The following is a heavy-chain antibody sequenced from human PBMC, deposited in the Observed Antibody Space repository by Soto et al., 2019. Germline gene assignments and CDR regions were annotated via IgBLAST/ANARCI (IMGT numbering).Heavy chain of an antibody. J-gene: IGHJ5*02. Sequence: GASVKVSCKASGYTFTSYAMHWVRQAPGQRLEWMGWINAGNGNTTYSRKFQGRVTIPRDTSASTAYMELSSPRSEDTAVYYCARDRRVTTGNWFDPWGQGTLVTVSS. CDR2: INAGNGNT. CDR3: ARDRRVTTGNWFDP. V-gene: IGHV1-3*01. CDR1: GYTFTSYA. D-gene: IGHD4-17*01.